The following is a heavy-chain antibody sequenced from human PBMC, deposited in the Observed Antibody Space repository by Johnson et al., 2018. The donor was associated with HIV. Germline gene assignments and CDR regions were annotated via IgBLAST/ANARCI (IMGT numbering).Heavy chain of an antibody. Sequence: MQLVESGGGLVQPGGSLRLSCAASGFNFTDYGMTWVRQVTGKGLEWVSGINWNGGSTGYADSVKGRFTISRDNAKNSLYLKMNSLRAEDTALYYCARPIFGVVSSPVDAFGVWGQGTMVTVSS. V-gene: IGHV3-20*04. J-gene: IGHJ3*01. D-gene: IGHD3-3*01. CDR1: GFNFTDYG. CDR3: ARPIFGVVSSPVDAFGV. CDR2: INWNGGST.